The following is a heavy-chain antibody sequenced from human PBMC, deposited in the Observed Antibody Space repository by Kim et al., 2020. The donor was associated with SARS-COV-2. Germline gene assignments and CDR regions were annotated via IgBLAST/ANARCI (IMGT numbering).Heavy chain of an antibody. CDR1: GGSFSGYY. CDR2: INHSGST. Sequence: SETLSLTCAVYGGSFSGYYWSWIRQPPGKGLEWIGEINHSGSTNYNPSLKSRVTISVDTSKNQFSLKLSSVTAADTAVYYCARATTVVNGGYFDLWGRGTLVTVSS. CDR3: ARATTVVNGGYFDL. V-gene: IGHV4-34*01. J-gene: IGHJ2*01. D-gene: IGHD4-17*01.